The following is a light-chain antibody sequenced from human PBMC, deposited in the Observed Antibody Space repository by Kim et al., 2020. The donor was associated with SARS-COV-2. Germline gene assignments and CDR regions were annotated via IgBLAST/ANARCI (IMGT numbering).Light chain of an antibody. CDR1: SSNIGAGYD. Sequence: GVASSCTGSSSNIGAGYDVNWYQQLPGTAPNLLIYGNSNRPSGVPDRFSGSKSGTSASLAITGLQAEDEADFYCQSYDSSLSGSVFGGGTQLTVL. J-gene: IGLJ2*01. CDR3: QSYDSSLSGSV. CDR2: GNS. V-gene: IGLV1-40*01.